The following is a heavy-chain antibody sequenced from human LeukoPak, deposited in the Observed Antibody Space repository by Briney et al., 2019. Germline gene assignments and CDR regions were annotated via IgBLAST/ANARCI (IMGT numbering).Heavy chain of an antibody. Sequence: GGSLSLSCAASGFTFSSYGMHWVRQAPGKGLEWVAVIWYDGSNKYYADSVKGRFTISRDNSKNTLYLQMNSLRAEDTAVYYCARDGIAAAGTIWGQGTLVTVSS. J-gene: IGHJ4*02. CDR2: IWYDGSNK. CDR1: GFTFSSYG. D-gene: IGHD6-13*01. CDR3: ARDGIAAAGTI. V-gene: IGHV3-33*01.